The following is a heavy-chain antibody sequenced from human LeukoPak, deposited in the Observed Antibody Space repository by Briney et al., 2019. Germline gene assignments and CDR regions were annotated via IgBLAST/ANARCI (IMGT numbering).Heavy chain of an antibody. CDR3: ARTYRHNPEY. CDR2: MYFGGST. Sequence: PSETLSVTCVVSGGSISSSSNYWVWIRQPPGKGLDWIGMMYFGGSTYYNPSLKSRVTISVDTSKNQFSLKLSSVTPADTAVYYCARTYRHNPEYWGQGTLVTVSS. CDR1: GGSISSSSNY. V-gene: IGHV4-39*01. J-gene: IGHJ4*02. D-gene: IGHD5-18*01.